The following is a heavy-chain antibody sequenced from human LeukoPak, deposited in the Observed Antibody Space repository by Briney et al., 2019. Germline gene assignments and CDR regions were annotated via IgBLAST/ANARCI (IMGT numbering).Heavy chain of an antibody. CDR3: AKNQGQWLVPVDY. V-gene: IGHV3-23*01. Sequence: PGGSLRLSCAASGFPFSNYAMSWVRQAPGKGLEWVSSMSGSGGSTYYADSVKGRFTISRDNSKNTLYLQMNNLRAEDTALYYCAKNQGQWLVPVDYWGQGTLVTVSS. D-gene: IGHD6-19*01. CDR2: MSGSGGST. J-gene: IGHJ4*02. CDR1: GFPFSNYA.